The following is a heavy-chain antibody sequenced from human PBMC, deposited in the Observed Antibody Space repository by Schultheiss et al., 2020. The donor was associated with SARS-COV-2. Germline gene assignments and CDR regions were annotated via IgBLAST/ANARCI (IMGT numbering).Heavy chain of an antibody. V-gene: IGHV3-30*18. J-gene: IGHJ4*02. CDR2: ISYDGSNK. CDR3: GKEQNWHVDH. D-gene: IGHD1-1*01. Sequence: GGSLRLSCAASGFTFSSYGMHWVRQAPGKGLEWVAVISYDGSNKYYADSVKGRFTISRDNSKNTLYLQMNSLRAEDTAVYYCGKEQNWHVDHWGQGTLVTVSS. CDR1: GFTFSSYG.